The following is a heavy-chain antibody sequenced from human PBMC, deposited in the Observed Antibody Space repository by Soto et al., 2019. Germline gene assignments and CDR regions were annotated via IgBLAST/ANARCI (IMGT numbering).Heavy chain of an antibody. Sequence: PSETLSLTCTVSGGSISSYYWSWIRQPPGKGLEWIGYIYHSGSTYYNPSLKSRVTISVDRSKNQFSLKLNSVTAADTAVYYCASYCSGGSCYGDWFDPWGQGTLVTVSS. J-gene: IGHJ5*02. V-gene: IGHV4-59*12. D-gene: IGHD2-15*01. CDR2: IYHSGST. CDR3: ASYCSGGSCYGDWFDP. CDR1: GGSISSYY.